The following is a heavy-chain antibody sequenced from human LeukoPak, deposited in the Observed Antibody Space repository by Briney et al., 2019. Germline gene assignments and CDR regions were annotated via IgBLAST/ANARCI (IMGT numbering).Heavy chain of an antibody. V-gene: IGHV1-69*05. CDR2: IIPIFGTA. CDR1: GGTFSSYA. Sequence: ASVKVSCKASGGTFSSYAISWVRQAPGQGLEWMGRIIPIFGTANYAQKFQGRVTITTDESTSTAYMELRSLRSDDTAVYYCARDEAAAGLPGVYWGQGTLVTVSS. D-gene: IGHD6-13*01. CDR3: ARDEAAAGLPGVY. J-gene: IGHJ4*02.